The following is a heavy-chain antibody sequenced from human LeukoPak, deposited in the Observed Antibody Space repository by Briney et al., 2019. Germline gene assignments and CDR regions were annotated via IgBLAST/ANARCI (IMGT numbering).Heavy chain of an antibody. D-gene: IGHD2-15*01. CDR3: ARGKTWTYCSGGSCSRYYYYGMDV. CDR1: GGSFSGYY. Sequence: SETLSLTCAVYGGSFSGYYWSWIRQPPGKGLEWIGEINHSGSTNYNPSLKSRVTISVDTSKNQFSLKLSSVTAADTAVYYCARGKTWTYCSGGSCSRYYYYGMDVWAKGPRSPSPQ. V-gene: IGHV4-34*01. CDR2: INHSGST. J-gene: IGHJ6*04.